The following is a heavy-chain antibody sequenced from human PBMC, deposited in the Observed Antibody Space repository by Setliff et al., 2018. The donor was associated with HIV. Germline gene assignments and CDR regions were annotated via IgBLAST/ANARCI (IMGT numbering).Heavy chain of an antibody. V-gene: IGHV3-21*06. J-gene: IGHJ4*02. CDR1: GFTFSSYS. CDR2: ISSGDYI. Sequence: GGSLRLSCAASGFTFSSYSMNWVRQAPGKGLEWVSSISSGDYIHTADSLKGRFTISRDNAKNLLYLQMNSLRVEDTAVYYCARDLAEMDFFDSWGQGTLVTVSS. CDR3: ARDLAEMDFFDS.